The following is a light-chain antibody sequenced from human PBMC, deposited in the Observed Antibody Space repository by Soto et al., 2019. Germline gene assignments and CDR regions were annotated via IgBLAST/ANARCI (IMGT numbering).Light chain of an antibody. V-gene: IGLV2-23*01. CDR1: SSDAGNYNF. J-gene: IGLJ3*02. Sequence: QSALTQPASVSGSPGQSITISCTGTSSDAGNYNFVSWYQQHPGKAPKVIIYEDSTRPSGVSHRISGSKSGNTASLTISGLQAEDEADYYCCSYAGSSTSWVFGGGTKLTVL. CDR3: CSYAGSSTSWV. CDR2: EDS.